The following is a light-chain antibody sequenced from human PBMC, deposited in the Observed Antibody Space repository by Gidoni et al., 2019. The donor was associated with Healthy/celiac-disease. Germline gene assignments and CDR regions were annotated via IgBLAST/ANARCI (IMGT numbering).Light chain of an antibody. J-gene: IGKJ1*01. CDR2: GAS. V-gene: IGKV3-20*01. CDR3: QQYGSSPSWT. Sequence: EIVLPQSPGTLSLSPGDRATLSCRASQSVSSSDLAWYQQKPGQAPRLLIYGASSRATGIPDRFSGSGSGTDFTLTISRLGPEDFAVYYCQQYGSSPSWTFXQXTKVEIK. CDR1: QSVSSSD.